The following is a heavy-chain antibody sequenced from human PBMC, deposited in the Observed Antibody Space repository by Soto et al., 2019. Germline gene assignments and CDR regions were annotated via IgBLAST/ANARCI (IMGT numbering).Heavy chain of an antibody. V-gene: IGHV3-23*01. CDR2: ISGVDNGA. CDR3: AKGRAVHTSGADF. D-gene: IGHD6-19*01. J-gene: IGHJ4*02. Sequence: EVQLLESGGGLVQPGGSLRLSCATSGFTFNNKAMNWVRQAPGKGLEWVSVISGVDNGAYYAESVKGRFTISRDNSKNTVTLQMNSLRAEDTAVYYCAKGRAVHTSGADFWGQGTLVTVSS. CDR1: GFTFNNKA.